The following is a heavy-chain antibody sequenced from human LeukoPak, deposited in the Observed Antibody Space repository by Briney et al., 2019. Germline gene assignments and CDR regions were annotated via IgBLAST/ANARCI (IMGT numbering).Heavy chain of an antibody. CDR2: IWYDGSNK. J-gene: IGHJ5*02. V-gene: IGHV3-33*01. Sequence: GGSLRLSCAASGFTFSSYAMSWVRQAPGEGLEWVAVIWYDGSNKYYADSVKGRFTISRDNSKNTLYLQMNSLRAEDTAVYYCARQRQRMVRGVMENWFDPWGQGTLVTVSS. D-gene: IGHD3-10*01. CDR1: GFTFSSYA. CDR3: ARQRQRMVRGVMENWFDP.